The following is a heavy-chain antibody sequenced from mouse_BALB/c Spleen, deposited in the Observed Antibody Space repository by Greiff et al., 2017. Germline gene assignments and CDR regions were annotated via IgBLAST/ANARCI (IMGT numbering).Heavy chain of an antibody. V-gene: IGHV6-6*02. Sequence: DVMLVESGGGLVQPGGSMKLSCVASGFTFSNYWMNWVRQSPEKGLEWVAEIRLKSNNYATHYAESVKGRFTISRDDSKSSVYLQMNNLRAEDTGIYYCTREDYWGQGTTLTVSS. J-gene: IGHJ2*01. CDR1: GFTFSNYW. CDR3: TREDY. CDR2: IRLKSNNYAT.